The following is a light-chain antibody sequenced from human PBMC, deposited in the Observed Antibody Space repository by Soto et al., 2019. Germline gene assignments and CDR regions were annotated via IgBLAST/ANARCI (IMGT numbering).Light chain of an antibody. CDR1: QSVSSSY. V-gene: IGKV3-20*01. J-gene: IGKJ1*01. Sequence: EIVLTQSPGTLSLSPGERATLSCRASQSVSSSYLAWYQQKPGQAPRLLIYGASSRATGLPDRFSGSGSGTDFTLTISRLEPEDFSVYYCQQYCSSQSFGQGTKVQIK. CDR3: QQYCSSQS. CDR2: GAS.